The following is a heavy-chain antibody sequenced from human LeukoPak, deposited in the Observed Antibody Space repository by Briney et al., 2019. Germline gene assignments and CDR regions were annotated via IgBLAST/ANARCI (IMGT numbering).Heavy chain of an antibody. CDR2: IHGDGST. V-gene: IGHV3-53*01. D-gene: IGHD2-21*02. CDR3: ARGESSDCTCIDY. CDR1: GFTVSSRY. J-gene: IGHJ4*02. Sequence: GGSLRLSCAASGFTVSSRYMSWVRQAPGKGLEWVSVIHGDGSTYCADSVKGRFTISRDNSKNTLYLQMNSLRAEDTAVYYCARGESSDCTCIDYWGQGTLVSVSS.